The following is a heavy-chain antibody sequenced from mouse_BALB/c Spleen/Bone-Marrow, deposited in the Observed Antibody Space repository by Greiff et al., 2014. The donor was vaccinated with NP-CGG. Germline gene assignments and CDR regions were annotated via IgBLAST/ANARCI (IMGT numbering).Heavy chain of an antibody. D-gene: IGHD3-1*01. CDR1: GYAFTGYN. Sequence: EVQLQQSGPELVKPGASVKVSCKASGYAFTGYNMYWVKQRHGTSLEWIGYIDPYSGGTNYNQKFKGKATLTVDKSSTTAYMHLNSQTSEDSAVYYCAREQTRAMDHWGQGTSVTVSS. J-gene: IGHJ4*01. CDR3: AREQTRAMDH. V-gene: IGHV1S135*01. CDR2: IDPYSGGT.